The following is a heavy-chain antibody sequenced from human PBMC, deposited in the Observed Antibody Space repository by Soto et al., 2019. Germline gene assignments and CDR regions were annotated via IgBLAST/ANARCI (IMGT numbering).Heavy chain of an antibody. CDR1: GFTFSDYY. Sequence: QVQLVESGGGLVQPGGSLRLSCAASGFTFSDYYMSWIRQAPGKGLEWVSYISTSGSTINYADSVKGRFTISRDNAKNSLYLKMISWRAEDRGVYYCARASPPPDYWGQGTLVTVSS. V-gene: IGHV3-11*01. J-gene: IGHJ4*02. CDR3: ARASPPPDY. CDR2: ISTSGSTI.